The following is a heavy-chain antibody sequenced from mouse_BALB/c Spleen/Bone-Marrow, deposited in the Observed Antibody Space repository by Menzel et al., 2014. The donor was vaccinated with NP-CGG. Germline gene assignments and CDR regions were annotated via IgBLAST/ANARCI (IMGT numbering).Heavy chain of an antibody. V-gene: IGHV1-87*01. CDR2: IYPGEGDT. Sequence: QVQLKESGAELARPGASVKLSCRTSGYTFSTYWMQWVKQRPGQGLEWIGAIYPGEGDTRYTQKFKGKATLTADKSSSTAYMQLSNLTSEDSAVYYCSREPSNWGYYWGQGTTLTVSS. J-gene: IGHJ2*01. CDR1: GYTFSTYW. CDR3: SREPSNWGYY.